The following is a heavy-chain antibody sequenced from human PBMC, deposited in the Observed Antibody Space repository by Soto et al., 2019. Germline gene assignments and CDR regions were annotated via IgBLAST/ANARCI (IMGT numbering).Heavy chain of an antibody. J-gene: IGHJ5*02. Sequence: GASVKVSCKASGGTFSSYAISWVRQAPGQGLEWMGGIIPIFGTANYAQKFQGRVTITADESTSTAYMELSSLRSEDTAVYYCARVNSVDIVATMRGPFDPWGQGTLVTVSS. CDR1: GGTFSSYA. V-gene: IGHV1-69*13. CDR2: IIPIFGTA. D-gene: IGHD5-12*01. CDR3: ARVNSVDIVATMRGPFDP.